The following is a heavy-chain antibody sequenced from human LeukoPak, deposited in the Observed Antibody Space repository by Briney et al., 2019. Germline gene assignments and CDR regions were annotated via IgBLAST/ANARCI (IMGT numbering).Heavy chain of an antibody. CDR2: IRYDGSNK. Sequence: PGGSLRLSCAASGFTFSDYYMSWIRQAPGKGLEWVAFIRYDGSNKYYADSVKGRFTISRDNSKNTLYLQMNSLRAGDTAVYYCAKPHFDDWGQGTLVTVSS. CDR1: GFTFSDYY. J-gene: IGHJ4*02. V-gene: IGHV3-30*02. CDR3: AKPHFDD.